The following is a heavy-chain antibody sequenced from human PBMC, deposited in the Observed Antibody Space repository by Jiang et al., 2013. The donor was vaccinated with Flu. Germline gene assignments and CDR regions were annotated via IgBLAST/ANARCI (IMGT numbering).Heavy chain of an antibody. CDR2: ISAYNGNT. Sequence: VKKPGASVKVSCKASGYTFTSYGISWVRQAPGQGLEWMGWISAYNGNTNYAQKLQGRVTMTTDTSTSTAYMELRSLRSDDTAVYYCARTPEYDFWSGYYPDYWGQGTLVTVSS. D-gene: IGHD3-3*01. J-gene: IGHJ4*02. CDR3: ARTPEYDFWSGYYPDY. V-gene: IGHV1-18*01. CDR1: GYTFTSYG.